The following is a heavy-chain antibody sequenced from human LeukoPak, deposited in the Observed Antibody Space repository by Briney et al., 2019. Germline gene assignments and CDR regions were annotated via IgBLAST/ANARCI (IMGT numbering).Heavy chain of an antibody. CDR1: GGTFSSYA. D-gene: IGHD6-13*01. Sequence: SVKVSCEASGGTFSSYAISWVRQAPGQGLEWMGGIIPIFGTANYAQKFQGRVTITTDESTSTAYMELSSLRSDDTAVYYCARVKGAIAAAGTVDYWGQGTLVTVSS. CDR2: IIPIFGTA. CDR3: ARVKGAIAAAGTVDY. J-gene: IGHJ4*02. V-gene: IGHV1-69*05.